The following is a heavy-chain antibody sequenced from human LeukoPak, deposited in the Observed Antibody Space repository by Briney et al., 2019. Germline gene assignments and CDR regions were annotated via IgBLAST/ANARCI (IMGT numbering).Heavy chain of an antibody. V-gene: IGHV3-11*01. CDR2: ISSSGSTI. Sequence: PGGSLRLSCAASGFTFSDYYMSWIRQAPGKGLEWVSYISSSGSTIYYADSVKGRFTISRDNAKNSLYLQMNSLRAEDTAVYYCARDLGSGSYYEFNYYGMDVWGQGTTVTVSS. J-gene: IGHJ6*02. CDR1: GFTFSDYY. D-gene: IGHD3-10*01. CDR3: ARDLGSGSYYEFNYYGMDV.